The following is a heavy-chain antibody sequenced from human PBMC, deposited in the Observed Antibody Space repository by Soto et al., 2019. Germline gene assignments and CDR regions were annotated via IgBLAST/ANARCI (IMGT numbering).Heavy chain of an antibody. CDR1: GGSISSGDYY. CDR2: IYYSGST. CDR3: ARGRYFDWAYYFDY. D-gene: IGHD3-9*01. Sequence: SETLSLTCTVSGGSISSGDYYWSWIRQPPGKGLEWTGYIYYSGSTYYNPSLKSRVTISVDTSKNQFSLKLSSVTAADTAVYYCARGRYFDWAYYFDYWGQGTLVTVSS. V-gene: IGHV4-30-4*01. J-gene: IGHJ4*02.